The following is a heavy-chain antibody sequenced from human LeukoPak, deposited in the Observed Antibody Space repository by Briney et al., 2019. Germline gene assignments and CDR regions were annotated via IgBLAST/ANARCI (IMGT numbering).Heavy chain of an antibody. J-gene: IGHJ4*02. Sequence: GGSLRLSCAASGFTFSSYWMSWVRQAPGKGLEWVSAISGSGGSTYYADSVKGRFTISRDNSKNTPYLQMNSLRAEDTAVYYCAKVRIYCTNGVCYKYGAPYGSFDYWGQGTLVTVSS. V-gene: IGHV3-23*01. CDR2: ISGSGGST. CDR3: AKVRIYCTNGVCYKYGAPYGSFDY. CDR1: GFTFSSYW. D-gene: IGHD2-8*01.